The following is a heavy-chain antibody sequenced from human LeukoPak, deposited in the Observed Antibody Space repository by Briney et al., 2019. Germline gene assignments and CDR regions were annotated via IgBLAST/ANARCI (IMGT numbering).Heavy chain of an antibody. Sequence: GGSLRLSCAASGFTFSSYAMSWVRQAPGKGLEWVSAISGSGGSTYYADSVKGGVTISRDNSKNTLYLQMNSLRAEDTAVYYCAKGLEMATNTYGMDVWGQGTTVTVSS. CDR1: GFTFSSYA. CDR2: ISGSGGST. CDR3: AKGLEMATNTYGMDV. V-gene: IGHV3-23*01. D-gene: IGHD5-24*01. J-gene: IGHJ6*02.